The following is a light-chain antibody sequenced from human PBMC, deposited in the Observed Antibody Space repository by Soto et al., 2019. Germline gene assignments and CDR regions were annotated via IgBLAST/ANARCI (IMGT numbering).Light chain of an antibody. CDR2: EVS. V-gene: IGLV2-8*01. CDR3: SSYAASNNFV. J-gene: IGLJ1*01. CDR1: SSDVGGYNY. Sequence: QSALTQPPSASGSPGQSVTISCTGTSSDVGGYNYVSWYQQHPGKAPKLMIYEVSKRPSGVPDRFSGSKSGNTASLTVSGLQAEYEADYYCSSYAASNNFVFGTGTKVTVL.